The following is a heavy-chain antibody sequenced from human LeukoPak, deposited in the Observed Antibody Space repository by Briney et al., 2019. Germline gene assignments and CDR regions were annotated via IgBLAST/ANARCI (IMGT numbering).Heavy chain of an antibody. Sequence: GGSLRLSCAASGFTFDDYAMHWVRQAPGKGLEWVSGISWNSGSIGYADSVKGRFTISRDNAKNSLYLQMNSLRAEDTALYYCAKAYCGGDCPIDYWGQGTLVTVSS. D-gene: IGHD2-21*02. J-gene: IGHJ4*02. CDR2: ISWNSGSI. CDR1: GFTFDDYA. CDR3: AKAYCGGDCPIDY. V-gene: IGHV3-9*01.